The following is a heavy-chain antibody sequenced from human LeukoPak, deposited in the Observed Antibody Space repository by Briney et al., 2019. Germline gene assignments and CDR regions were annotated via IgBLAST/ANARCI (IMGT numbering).Heavy chain of an antibody. V-gene: IGHV4-59*08. D-gene: IGHD4-23*01. CDR3: ARHNERYYGGGFDY. Sequence: SETLSLTCTVSGGSISSYYWSWIRQPPGKGLEWIGYIYYSGSTNYNPSLKSRVTISVDTSKNQFSLKLSSVSAAGTAVYYCARHNERYYGGGFDYWGQGTLVTVSS. CDR2: IYYSGST. CDR1: GGSISSYY. J-gene: IGHJ4*02.